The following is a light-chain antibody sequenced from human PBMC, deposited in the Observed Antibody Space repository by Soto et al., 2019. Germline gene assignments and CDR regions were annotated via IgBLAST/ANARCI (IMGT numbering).Light chain of an antibody. CDR2: EVD. V-gene: IGLV2-14*01. CDR3: SSYTVINTAV. Sequence: QSVLTQPASVSGSPGQSIRISCTGRSSDVGAYNYVAWYQQKPGKAPKLLIYEVDNRPSGISHRCSGSKSGNTASLTIAGLQTEDEADYYCSSYTVINTAVFGGGTKLTVL. CDR1: SSDVGAYNY. J-gene: IGLJ3*02.